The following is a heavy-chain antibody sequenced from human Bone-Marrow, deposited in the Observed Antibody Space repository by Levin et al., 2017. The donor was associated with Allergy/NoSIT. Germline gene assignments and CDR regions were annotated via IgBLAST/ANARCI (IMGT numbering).Heavy chain of an antibody. CDR2: IWYDGSNK. CDR1: GFTFSSYG. V-gene: IGHV3-33*01. D-gene: IGHD3-9*01. J-gene: IGHJ6*02. CDR3: ARGMNYDILTGFYYYYYGMDV. Sequence: GGSLRLSCAASGFTFSSYGMHWVRQAPGKGLEWVAVIWYDGSNKYYADSVKGRFTISRDNSKNTLYLQMNSLRAEDTAVYYCARGMNYDILTGFYYYYYGMDVWGQGTTVTVSS.